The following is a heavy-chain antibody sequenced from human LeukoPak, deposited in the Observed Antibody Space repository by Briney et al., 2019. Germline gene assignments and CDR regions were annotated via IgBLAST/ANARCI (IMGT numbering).Heavy chain of an antibody. Sequence: GGSLRLSCAASGFTFSSYWMSWVRQAPGKGLEWVANIKQDGSEKYYVDSVKGRFTISRDNAKNSLYLQMNSLRAEDTAVHYCARHDILTGYLFDYWGQGTLVTVSS. CDR3: ARHDILTGYLFDY. J-gene: IGHJ4*02. V-gene: IGHV3-7*01. D-gene: IGHD3-9*01. CDR2: IKQDGSEK. CDR1: GFTFSSYW.